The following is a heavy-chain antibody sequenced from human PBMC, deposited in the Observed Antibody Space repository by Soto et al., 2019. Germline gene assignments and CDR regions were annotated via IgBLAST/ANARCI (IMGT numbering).Heavy chain of an antibody. CDR2: IYYSGST. D-gene: IGHD6-6*01. CDR3: ARGSSESPVEVYYCDY. CDR1: GGSISSGGYY. Sequence: SETLSLTCTVSGGSISSGGYYWSWIRQHPGKGLEWIGYIYYSGSTYYNPSLKSRVTISVDTSKNQFSLKLSSVTAADTAVYYCARGSSESPVEVYYCDYWGQGNLVTVAS. J-gene: IGHJ4*02. V-gene: IGHV4-31*03.